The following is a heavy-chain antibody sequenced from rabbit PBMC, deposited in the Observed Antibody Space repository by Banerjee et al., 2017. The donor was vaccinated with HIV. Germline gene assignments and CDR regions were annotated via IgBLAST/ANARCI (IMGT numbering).Heavy chain of an antibody. Sequence: QSLEESGGDLVKPGASLTLTCTASGFSFSSGYYMCWVRQAPGKGLEWIACIYTGSSGSTHYASWAKGRFTISKTSSTTVTLQMTSLTGADTATYFCARRDAVSSFTRLDLWGPGTLVTVS. J-gene: IGHJ3*01. CDR2: IYTGSSGST. D-gene: IGHD4-2*01. CDR3: ARRDAVSSFTRLDL. V-gene: IGHV1S40*01. CDR1: GFSFSSGYY.